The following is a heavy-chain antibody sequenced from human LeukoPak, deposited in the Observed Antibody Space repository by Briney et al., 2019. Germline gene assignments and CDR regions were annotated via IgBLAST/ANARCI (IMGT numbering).Heavy chain of an antibody. V-gene: IGHV3-30*03. J-gene: IGHJ4*02. Sequence: PGRSLRLSCAASGFSFSNYGMHWVRQAPGKGLEWVAVISYDGSNKYYADSVKGRFTISRDNSKNTLYLQMNSLRAEDTAFYYCAGGLYYFDYWGQGTLVTVSS. CDR2: ISYDGSNK. D-gene: IGHD3-16*01. CDR1: GFSFSNYG. CDR3: AGGLYYFDY.